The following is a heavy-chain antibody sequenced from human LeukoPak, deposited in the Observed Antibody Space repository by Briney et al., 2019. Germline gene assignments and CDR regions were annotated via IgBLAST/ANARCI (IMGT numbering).Heavy chain of an antibody. Sequence: PGRSLRLSCAASGFTFSSYGMHWVRQAPGKGLEWVALISYDGSNKYYADSVKGRFTISRDNSKNTLYLQMNSLRAEDTAVYYCARNLNDYGDYVFDYWGQGTLVTVST. D-gene: IGHD4-17*01. CDR3: ARNLNDYGDYVFDY. V-gene: IGHV3-30*03. CDR2: ISYDGSNK. J-gene: IGHJ4*02. CDR1: GFTFSSYG.